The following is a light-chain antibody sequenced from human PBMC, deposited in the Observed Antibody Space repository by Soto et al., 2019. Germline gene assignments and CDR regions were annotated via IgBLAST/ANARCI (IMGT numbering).Light chain of an antibody. CDR3: QQYNNYFSWT. CDR2: GAS. CDR1: QSISIW. J-gene: IGKJ1*01. V-gene: IGKV1-5*01. Sequence: DIQMTQSPSTLSASVGDRVTITCRASQSISIWLAWYQQKPGKAPNILIYGASTLVSGVPSRFSGSGSGTEFTLTISSLQPDDFATYYCQQYNNYFSWTFGQGTKVDIK.